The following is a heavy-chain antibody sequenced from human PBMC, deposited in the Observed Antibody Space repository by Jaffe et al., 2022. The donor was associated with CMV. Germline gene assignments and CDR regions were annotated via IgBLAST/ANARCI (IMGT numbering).Heavy chain of an antibody. CDR1: GYRLTDYG. J-gene: IGHJ6*02. CDR3: ARGPVSWGSGSHWGYGLDV. D-gene: IGHD3-10*01. V-gene: IGHV1-18*01. Sequence: QVQMVQSGTEVKRPGDSVRVSCKTSGYRLTDYGIGWVRQAPGQGLEWMGWISAYNGVTNYAEKIQGRLTMTTDTSTTTAYMELTSLRFDDTAVYYCARGPVSWGSGSHWGYGLDVWGQGTTVTVSS. CDR2: ISAYNGVT.